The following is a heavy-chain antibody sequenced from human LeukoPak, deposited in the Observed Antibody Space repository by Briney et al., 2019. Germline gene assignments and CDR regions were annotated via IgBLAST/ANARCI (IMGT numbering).Heavy chain of an antibody. J-gene: IGHJ4*02. Sequence: SETPSLTCTVSGGSISSSSYYWGWIRQPPEKGLEWIGSIYYSGSTYYNPSLKSRVTISVDTSKNQFSLKLSSVTAADTAVYYCARVTVAGDNFDYWGQGTLVTVSS. CDR3: ARVTVAGDNFDY. V-gene: IGHV4-39*07. D-gene: IGHD6-19*01. CDR2: IYYSGST. CDR1: GGSISSSSYY.